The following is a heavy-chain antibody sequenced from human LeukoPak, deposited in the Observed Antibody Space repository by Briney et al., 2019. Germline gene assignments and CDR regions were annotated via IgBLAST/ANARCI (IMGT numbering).Heavy chain of an antibody. CDR3: AKGYGDYYYYYGMDV. V-gene: IGHV3-9*01. J-gene: IGHJ6*02. CDR2: ITWNSGGI. Sequence: GRSLRLSCAASGFTFDNYDMHWVRQAPGKGLEWVSGITWNSGGIGYPDSVKGRFTISRDNAKNSLYLQMNSLRAEDTALYYCAKGYGDYYYYYGMDVWGLGTTVTVS. D-gene: IGHD4-17*01. CDR1: GFTFDNYD.